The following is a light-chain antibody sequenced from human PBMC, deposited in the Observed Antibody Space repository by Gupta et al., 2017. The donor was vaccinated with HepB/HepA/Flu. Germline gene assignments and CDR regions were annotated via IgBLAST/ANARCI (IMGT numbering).Light chain of an antibody. CDR2: DAS. Sequence: EIVLTQSPGTRSLSPGERATLSCRASQSIRSNLLVWHQQKLGQAPRLLIYDASKRATGIPDRFSGSGSGTDFTLTISRLEPEDFAVYYCQQYAISPITFGQGTRLEIK. V-gene: IGKV3-20*01. J-gene: IGKJ5*01. CDR3: QQYAISPIT. CDR1: QSIRSNL.